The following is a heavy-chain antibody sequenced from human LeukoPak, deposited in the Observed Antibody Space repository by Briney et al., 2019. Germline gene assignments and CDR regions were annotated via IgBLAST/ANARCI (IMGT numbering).Heavy chain of an antibody. J-gene: IGHJ5*02. V-gene: IGHV1-2*02. CDR2: INPNTGDT. Sequence: GASVKVSCKASGYTFTAYYMHWVRQAPGQGLEWMGWINPNTGDTNSAERFQGRVTMTRGSSISTAYLELSRLTSDDTAVYYCARDMWQQFDWFDPWGQGTLVTVSS. CDR1: GYTFTAYY. CDR3: ARDMWQQFDWFDP. D-gene: IGHD6-13*01.